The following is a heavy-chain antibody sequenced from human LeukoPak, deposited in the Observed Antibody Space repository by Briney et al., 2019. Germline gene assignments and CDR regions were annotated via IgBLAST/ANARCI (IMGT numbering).Heavy chain of an antibody. CDR3: ARWVWVYSSGWYFDY. CDR1: GGSISSSSYY. CDR2: IYYSGST. V-gene: IGHV4-39*07. Sequence: SETLSLTCTVSGGSISSSSYYWGWIRQPPGKGLEWIGSIYYSGSTYYNPSLKSRVTISVDTSKNQFSLKLSSVTAADTAVYYCARWVWVYSSGWYFDYWGQGTLVTVSS. D-gene: IGHD6-19*01. J-gene: IGHJ4*02.